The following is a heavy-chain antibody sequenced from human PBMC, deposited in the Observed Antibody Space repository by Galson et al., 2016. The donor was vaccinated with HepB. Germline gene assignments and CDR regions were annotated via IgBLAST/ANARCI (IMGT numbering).Heavy chain of an antibody. J-gene: IGHJ6*02. Sequence: TLSLTCAVSGGSISSGGYSWSWIRQPPGKGLEWIGYIYHSGSTYYNPSLKSRVTISVDRSKNQFSLKLSSVTAADTAVYYCARAKYTSIWYRADYYYYGMDVWGQGTTVTVSS. D-gene: IGHD6-13*01. CDR3: ARAKYTSIWYRADYYYYGMDV. CDR1: GGSISSGGYS. CDR2: IYHSGST. V-gene: IGHV4-30-2*01.